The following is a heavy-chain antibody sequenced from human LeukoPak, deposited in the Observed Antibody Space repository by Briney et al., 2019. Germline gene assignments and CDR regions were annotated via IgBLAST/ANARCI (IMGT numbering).Heavy chain of an antibody. CDR3: ARDKSGSGYDY. Sequence: PSETLSLTCTVSGGSINSYYWSWIRQPPGKELEWIGYLYYSGSTNYNPSLKSRVTISLDTSKNHFSLRLSSVAAADTALYYCARDKSGSGYDYWGQGTLVTVSS. D-gene: IGHD5-12*01. V-gene: IGHV4-59*01. CDR1: GGSINSYY. CDR2: LYYSGST. J-gene: IGHJ4*02.